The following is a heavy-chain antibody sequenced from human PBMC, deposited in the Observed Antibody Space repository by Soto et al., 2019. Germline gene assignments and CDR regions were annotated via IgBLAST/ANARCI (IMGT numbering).Heavy chain of an antibody. J-gene: IGHJ1*01. CDR1: GFTFSSYW. CDR3: AKDLAYYYDSSGYYGYFQH. Sequence: EVQLVESGGGLVQPGGSLRLSCAASGFTFSSYWMHWVRQAPGKGLVWVSRINSDGSSTSYADSVKGRFTISRDNAKNTLYLQMNSLRAEDTAVYYCAKDLAYYYDSSGYYGYFQHWGQGTLVTVSS. D-gene: IGHD3-22*01. V-gene: IGHV3-74*01. CDR2: INSDGSST.